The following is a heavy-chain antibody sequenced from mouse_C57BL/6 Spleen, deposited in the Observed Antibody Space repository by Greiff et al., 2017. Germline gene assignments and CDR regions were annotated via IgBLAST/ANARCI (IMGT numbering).Heavy chain of an antibody. V-gene: IGHV5-16*01. CDR2: INYDGSSP. D-gene: IGHD1-1*01. CDR3: ARDRRGSSRYWYFDV. Sequence: EVHLVESEGGLVQPGSSMKLSCTASGFTFSDYYMAWVRQVPEKGLEWVANINYDGSSPYYLDSLKSRFIISRDNAKNILYLQMSSLKSEDTATYYCARDRRGSSRYWYFDVWGTGTTVTVSS. J-gene: IGHJ1*03. CDR1: GFTFSDYY.